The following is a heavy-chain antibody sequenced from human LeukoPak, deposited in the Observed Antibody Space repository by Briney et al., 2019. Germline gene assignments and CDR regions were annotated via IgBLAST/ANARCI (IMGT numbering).Heavy chain of an antibody. V-gene: IGHV3-53*01. Sequence: QTGGSLRLSCAASGFTVSSNYMSWVRQAPGKGLEWVSVIYSGGSTYYADSVKGRFTISRDNSKNTLYLQMNSLRAEDTAVYYCAKALVNYYYYYMDVWGKGTTVTVSS. CDR2: IYSGGST. J-gene: IGHJ6*03. CDR1: GFTVSSNY. CDR3: AKALVNYYYYYMDV. D-gene: IGHD2-21*01.